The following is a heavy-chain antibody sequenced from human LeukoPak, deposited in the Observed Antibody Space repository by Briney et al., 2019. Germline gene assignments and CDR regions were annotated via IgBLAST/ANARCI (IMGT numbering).Heavy chain of an antibody. CDR2: ISGSGGST. CDR3: AKGDGYNYDNWFDP. V-gene: IGHV3-23*01. CDR1: GFTFSTYA. D-gene: IGHD5-24*01. Sequence: PGGSLRLSCAASGFTFSTYALSWVRQAPGKGLEWVSSISGSGGSTYYADSVQGRFTISRDNSKNMLYLHLNSLRAEDTAVYYCAKGDGYNYDNWFDPWGQGTLVTVSS. J-gene: IGHJ5*02.